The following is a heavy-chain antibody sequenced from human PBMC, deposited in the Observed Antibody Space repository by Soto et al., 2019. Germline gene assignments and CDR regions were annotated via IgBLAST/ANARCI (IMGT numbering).Heavy chain of an antibody. J-gene: IGHJ4*02. CDR1: GYSFTSYW. D-gene: IGHD3-3*01. CDR3: ASAPSGTIFGVVIDFDY. V-gene: IGHV5-10-1*01. CDR2: IDPSDSYT. Sequence: PGESLKISCKGSGYSFTSYWISWVRQMPGKGLEWMGRIDPSDSYTNYSPSFQGHVTISADKSISTAYLQWSSLKASDTAMYYCASAPSGTIFGVVIDFDYWGQGTLVTVSS.